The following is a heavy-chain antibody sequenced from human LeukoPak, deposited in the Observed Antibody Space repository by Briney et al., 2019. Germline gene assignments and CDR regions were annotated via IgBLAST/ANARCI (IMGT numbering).Heavy chain of an antibody. Sequence: ASVKVSCKGSGYTFTNYYLHWVRQAPGQGIEWMGWMNPNSGVTEYQQNFQGRVTMTRDTSISTAYLEVFSLTSDDAAVYYCARGAYYGDNFPLHYWGQGSLVIVSS. CDR2: MNPNSGVT. CDR3: ARGAYYGDNFPLHY. D-gene: IGHD4-23*01. V-gene: IGHV1-2*02. J-gene: IGHJ4*02. CDR1: GYTFTNYY.